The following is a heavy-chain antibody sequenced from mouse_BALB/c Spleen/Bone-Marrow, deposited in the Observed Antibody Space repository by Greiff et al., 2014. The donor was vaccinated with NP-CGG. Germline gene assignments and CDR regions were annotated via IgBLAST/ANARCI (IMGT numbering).Heavy chain of an antibody. CDR3: TRGAYYDYSYYAMDY. D-gene: IGHD2-4*01. Sequence: EVMLVESGTVLARPGASVKMSCKASGYSFTSYWMHWVKQRPGQGLEWIGAIYPGNSDTSYNQKFKGKAKLTAVTSASTAYMELSSLTNEDSAVYYCTRGAYYDYSYYAMDYWGQGTSVTVSS. V-gene: IGHV1-5*01. CDR1: GYSFTSYW. CDR2: IYPGNSDT. J-gene: IGHJ4*01.